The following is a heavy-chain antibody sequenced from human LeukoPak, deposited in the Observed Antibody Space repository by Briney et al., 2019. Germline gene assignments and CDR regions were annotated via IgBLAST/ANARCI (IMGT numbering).Heavy chain of an antibody. D-gene: IGHD2-2*01. V-gene: IGHV5-51*01. CDR2: IYPGDSDT. CDR3: ARSLGYCSSTSCYAPRNYYYYMDV. CDR1: GYSFTSYW. Sequence: HGESLQISCKGSGYSFTSYWIGCVRQMPGKGLEWMGIIYPGDSDTRYSPSFQGQVTISADKSISTAYLQWSSLKASDTAMYYCARSLGYCSSTSCYAPRNYYYYMDVWGKGTTVTVSS. J-gene: IGHJ6*03.